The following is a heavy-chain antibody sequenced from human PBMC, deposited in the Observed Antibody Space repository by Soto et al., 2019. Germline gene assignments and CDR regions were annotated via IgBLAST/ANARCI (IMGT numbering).Heavy chain of an antibody. CDR3: ARTAAAGKYYNGMDV. V-gene: IGHV4-31*01. D-gene: IGHD6-13*01. J-gene: IGHJ6*02. CDR1: GGSISSGGYY. CDR2: IYYSGST. Sequence: SETLSLTCTVSGGSISSGGYYWSWIRQHPGKGLEWIGYIYYSGSTYYSPSFQGQVTISADKSISTAYLQWSSLKASDTAMYYCARTAAAGKYYNGMDVWGQGTTVTVSS.